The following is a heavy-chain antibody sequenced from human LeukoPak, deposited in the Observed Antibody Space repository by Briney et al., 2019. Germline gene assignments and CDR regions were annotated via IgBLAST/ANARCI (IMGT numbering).Heavy chain of an antibody. J-gene: IGHJ4*02. CDR2: INPSGGST. Sequence: GASVKVSCKASVYTFTSYYMHWVRQAPGQGLEWMGIINPSGGSTSYAQKFQGRVTMTRDTSTSTVYMELSSLRSEDTAVYYCAREDSGWQTDYWGQGTLVTVSS. D-gene: IGHD6-19*01. CDR1: VYTFTSYY. V-gene: IGHV1-46*03. CDR3: AREDSGWQTDY.